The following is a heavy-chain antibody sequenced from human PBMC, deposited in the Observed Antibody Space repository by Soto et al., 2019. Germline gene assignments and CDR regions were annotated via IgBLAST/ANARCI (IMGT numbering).Heavy chain of an antibody. V-gene: IGHV3-33*01. CDR2: LWFDGSKN. D-gene: IGHD3-16*01. CDR3: ARDGDASTGYGKDY. CDR1: GFIFRNYG. J-gene: IGHJ4*02. Sequence: PGGSLRLSCAASGFIFRNYGMHWVRQAPGKGLEWVAFLWFDGSKNYYAESVRGRFSISRDNSQNTLYLQMNSLTAEDTAVYYCARDGDASTGYGKDYWGQGILVTVSS.